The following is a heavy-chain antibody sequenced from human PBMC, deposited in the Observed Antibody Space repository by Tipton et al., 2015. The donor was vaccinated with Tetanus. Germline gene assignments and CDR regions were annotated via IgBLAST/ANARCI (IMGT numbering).Heavy chain of an antibody. CDR2: ISGSGGST. CDR1: GFTFSSCG. CDR3: AKTYYYGSGSWPTTFPDY. J-gene: IGHJ4*02. Sequence: SLRLSCAASGFTFSSCGMSWVRQAPGEGLERVSAISGSGGSTYYADSVKGRFTISRDNSKNTLYLQMNSLRAEDTAVYYCAKTYYYGSGSWPTTFPDYWGQGTLVTVSS. V-gene: IGHV3-23*01. D-gene: IGHD3-10*01.